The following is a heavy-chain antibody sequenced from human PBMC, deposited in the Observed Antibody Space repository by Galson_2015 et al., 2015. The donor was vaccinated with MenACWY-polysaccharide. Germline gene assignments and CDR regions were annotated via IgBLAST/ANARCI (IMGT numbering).Heavy chain of an antibody. V-gene: IGHV1-8*01. CDR1: GYTFTSYD. Sequence: SVNVSCKASGYTFTSYDINWVRQATGQGLEWMGWMNPNSGNTGYAQKFQGRVTMTRNTSITTAYMELSSLRSEDTAVYYCARGMESSSWYGDYYYYGMDVWGQGTTVTVSS. CDR2: MNPNSGNT. CDR3: ARGMESSSWYGDYYYYGMDV. J-gene: IGHJ6*02. D-gene: IGHD6-13*01.